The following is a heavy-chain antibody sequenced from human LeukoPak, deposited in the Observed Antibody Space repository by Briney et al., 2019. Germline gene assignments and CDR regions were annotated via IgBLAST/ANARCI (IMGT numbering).Heavy chain of an antibody. Sequence: GASVKVSCKASGYTFTSYGISWVRQAPGQGLEWMGWISAYNGNTNYAQKLQGRVTMTTDTSTSTAYMELRSLRSDDTAVYYCAREMGPGGFLSGYYRTPFDYWGQGTLVTVSS. CDR3: AREMGPGGFLSGYYRTPFDY. J-gene: IGHJ4*02. V-gene: IGHV1-18*01. CDR2: ISAYNGNT. D-gene: IGHD3-3*01. CDR1: GYTFTSYG.